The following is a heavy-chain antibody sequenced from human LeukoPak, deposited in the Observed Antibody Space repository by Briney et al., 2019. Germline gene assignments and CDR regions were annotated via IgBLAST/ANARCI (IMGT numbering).Heavy chain of an antibody. V-gene: IGHV3-21*01. Sequence: GGSLRLSCAASGFTFSSYSMNWVRQAPGKGLEWVSSISSNSRYTYYADSVKGRFTISRDNAKSSLYLQMNSLRADDTAVYYCAKVAKYYYGSETYYFFEHWGQGTPVTASS. J-gene: IGHJ4*02. D-gene: IGHD3-10*01. CDR1: GFTFSSYS. CDR3: AKVAKYYYGSETYYFFEH. CDR2: ISSNSRYT.